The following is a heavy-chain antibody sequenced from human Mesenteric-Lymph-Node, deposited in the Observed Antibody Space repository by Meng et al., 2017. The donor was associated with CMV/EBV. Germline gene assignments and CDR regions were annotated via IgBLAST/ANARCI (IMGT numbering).Heavy chain of an antibody. V-gene: IGHV3-21*01. Sequence: GESLKISCAASGFSFSSFTMNWVRLAPGKGLEWVSSITSTNSIYYTDSVKGRFTISRDNARDSLYLQMSSLRAEDTAVYYCAKRGQAGGTFMDTWGQGTLVTVSS. CDR3: AKRGQAGGTFMDT. CDR1: GFSFSSFT. CDR2: ITSTNSI. J-gene: IGHJ5*02. D-gene: IGHD6-13*01.